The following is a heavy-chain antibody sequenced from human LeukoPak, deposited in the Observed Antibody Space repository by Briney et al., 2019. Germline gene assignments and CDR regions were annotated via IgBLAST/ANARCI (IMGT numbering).Heavy chain of an antibody. J-gene: IGHJ4*02. CDR2: ISGYNGDT. Sequence: ASVKVSCKACGYVFNFCSFSWVRQAPGQGLEWMGWISGYNGDTKYAQKIQGRVTLTTDSSASTAYMELRTLRSDDTAIYYCARDRNLIGVTTTRLDYWGQGTLVTVSS. V-gene: IGHV1-18*01. CDR1: GYVFNFCS. D-gene: IGHD1-14*01. CDR3: ARDRNLIGVTTTRLDY.